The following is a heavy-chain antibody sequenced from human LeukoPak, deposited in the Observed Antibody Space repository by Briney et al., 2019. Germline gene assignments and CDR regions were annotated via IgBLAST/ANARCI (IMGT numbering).Heavy chain of an antibody. CDR2: ISSSGSII. D-gene: IGHD4-17*01. V-gene: IGHV3-48*03. CDR1: GFSFSSYE. J-gene: IGHJ4*02. Sequence: PGGSLRLSCAASGFSFSSYEMNWVRQAPGKGLEWVSYISSSGSIIYYADSVKGRFTISRDNANNSLYLQMNSLRAEDTALYYCARDYDYGDYPGYWGQGTLVTVSS. CDR3: ARDYDYGDYPGY.